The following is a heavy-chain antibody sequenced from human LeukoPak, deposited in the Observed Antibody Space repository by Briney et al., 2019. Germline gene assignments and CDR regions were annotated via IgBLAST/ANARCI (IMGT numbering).Heavy chain of an antibody. CDR2: ISAYNGNT. CDR1: GYTFTSYG. J-gene: IGHJ6*02. V-gene: IGHV1-18*01. D-gene: IGHD1-1*01. CDR3: ARSMRYVYYYYGMDV. Sequence: ASVKVSCKASGYTFTSYGISWVRQAPGQGLEWMGWISAYNGNTNYAQKLQGRVTMTTDTSTSTAYMELRSLRSDDTAVYYCARSMRYVYYYYGMDVWGQGTTVTVSS.